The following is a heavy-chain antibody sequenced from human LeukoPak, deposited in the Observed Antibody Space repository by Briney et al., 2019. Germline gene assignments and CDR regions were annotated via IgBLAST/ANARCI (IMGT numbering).Heavy chain of an antibody. D-gene: IGHD3-22*01. Sequence: GASVKVSCKASGYTFTRYGISWVRQAPGQGLEWMGWLNTYNGNTDYAQKLQGRVTMTTDTSTSTAYMELRSLRSDDTALYYCATNYYDSSGYYSIDYWGQGTLVTVSS. CDR2: LNTYNGNT. CDR1: GYTFTRYG. CDR3: ATNYYDSSGYYSIDY. J-gene: IGHJ4*02. V-gene: IGHV1-18*01.